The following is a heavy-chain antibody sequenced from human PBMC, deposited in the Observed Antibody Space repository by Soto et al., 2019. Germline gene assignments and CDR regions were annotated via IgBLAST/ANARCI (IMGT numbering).Heavy chain of an antibody. V-gene: IGHV3-23*01. CDR2: ISASGDST. J-gene: IGHJ4*02. CDR1: GFTFNNYA. D-gene: IGHD3-9*01. Sequence: GGSLRLSCAASGFTFNNYAMNWVRQAPGKGLEWVSGISASGDSTYYANSVKGRFTISRDNSKNTLYLQVNSLRAEDTAVYYCAKNYDILSGYYSHVDYWGQGTLVTVSS. CDR3: AKNYDILSGYYSHVDY.